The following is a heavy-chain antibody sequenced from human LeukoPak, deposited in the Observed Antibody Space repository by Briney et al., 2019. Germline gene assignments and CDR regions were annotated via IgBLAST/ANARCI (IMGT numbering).Heavy chain of an antibody. CDR2: IWYDGSNK. Sequence: GRSLRLSCAAPGFTFSSYGMHWVRQAPGKGLEWVAVIWYDGSNKYYADSVKGRFTISRDNSKNTLYLQMNSLRAEDTAVYYCARDLYRAAAAPDQWGQGTLVTVSS. CDR3: ARDLYRAAAAPDQ. D-gene: IGHD6-13*01. V-gene: IGHV3-33*01. J-gene: IGHJ4*02. CDR1: GFTFSSYG.